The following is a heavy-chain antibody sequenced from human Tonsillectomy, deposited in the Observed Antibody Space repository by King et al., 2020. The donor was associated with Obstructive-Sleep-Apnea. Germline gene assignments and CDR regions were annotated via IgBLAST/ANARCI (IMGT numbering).Heavy chain of an antibody. Sequence: HVQLQESGPGLVKPSQTLSLTCTVSGGSISSGGYYWRWIRPHPGKGLEWIGYIYYSGSTYYNPSLKSRVTISVDTSKNQFSLKLSSVTAADTAVYYCLGSPKGDYPTWFDPWGQGTLVTVSS. CDR2: IYYSGST. J-gene: IGHJ5*02. V-gene: IGHV4-31*03. CDR1: GGSISSGGYY. CDR3: LGSPKGDYPTWFDP. D-gene: IGHD4-17*01.